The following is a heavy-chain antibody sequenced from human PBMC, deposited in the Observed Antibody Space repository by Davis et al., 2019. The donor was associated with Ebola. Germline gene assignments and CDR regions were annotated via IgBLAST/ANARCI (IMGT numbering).Heavy chain of an antibody. Sequence: ALVKVSCKASGYTFTNYVITWVRQAPGQGLEWMGWINPHNGNTNYAQNVQGRVTMTTDTSTSTAYMEVGSLRSDDTAVYYCARAQFPTTSDHWGQGTLVTVSS. V-gene: IGHV1-18*04. CDR2: INPHNGNT. J-gene: IGHJ4*02. CDR1: GYTFTNYV. CDR3: ARAQFPTTSDH. D-gene: IGHD1-1*01.